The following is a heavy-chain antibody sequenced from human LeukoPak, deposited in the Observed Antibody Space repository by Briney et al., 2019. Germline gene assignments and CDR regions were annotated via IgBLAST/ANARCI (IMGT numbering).Heavy chain of an antibody. CDR3: ARDGEDIVVVPAANHYYYYYYMDV. CDR1: GGSISSYY. V-gene: IGHV4-4*07. D-gene: IGHD2-2*01. J-gene: IGHJ6*03. CDR2: IYTSGST. Sequence: SETLSLTCTVSGGSISSYYWSWIRQPAGKGLEWIGRIYTSGSTNYNPSLKSRVTMSVDASKNQFSLKLSSVTAADTAVYYCARDGEDIVVVPAANHYYYYYYMDVWGKGTTVTVSS.